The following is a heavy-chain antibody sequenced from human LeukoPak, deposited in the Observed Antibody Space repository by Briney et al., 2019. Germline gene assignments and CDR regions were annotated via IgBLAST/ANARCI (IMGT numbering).Heavy chain of an antibody. CDR2: IKQDGSEN. Sequence: GGSLRLSCAASGFTFSSYWMSWVRQAQGKGLEWVANIKQDGSENYYVDSVKGRFTISRDNAKNSLYLQMNSLRAEDTAVYYCARSGHLGYCSGGSCYSEDAFDIWGQGTMVTVSS. D-gene: IGHD2-15*01. CDR1: GFTFSSYW. CDR3: ARSGHLGYCSGGSCYSEDAFDI. V-gene: IGHV3-7*01. J-gene: IGHJ3*02.